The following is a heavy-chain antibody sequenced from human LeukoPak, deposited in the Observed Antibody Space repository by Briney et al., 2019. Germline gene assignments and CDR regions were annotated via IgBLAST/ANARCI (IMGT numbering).Heavy chain of an antibody. CDR2: IDSGGST. Sequence: GGSLRLSCAASGFTVSSNYMSWVRQAPGKGLEWVSVIDSGGSTYYADSVKGRFTISRDNSKNTLYLQMNSLRAEDTAVYYCARERFSMVRGVIINWFDPWGQGTLVTVSS. V-gene: IGHV3-53*05. CDR1: GFTVSSNY. J-gene: IGHJ5*02. D-gene: IGHD3-10*01. CDR3: ARERFSMVRGVIINWFDP.